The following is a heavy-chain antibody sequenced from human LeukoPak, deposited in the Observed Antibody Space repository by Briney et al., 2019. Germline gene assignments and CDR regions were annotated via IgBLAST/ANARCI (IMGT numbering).Heavy chain of an antibody. CDR3: AKGLGLDSSGSAFDY. V-gene: IGHV3-30*18. CDR2: ISYDGSNK. D-gene: IGHD3-22*01. CDR1: GFTFSSYG. J-gene: IGHJ4*02. Sequence: GGSLRLSCAASGFTFSSYGMHWVRQAPGKGLEWVAVISYDGSNKYYADSVKGRFTISRDNSKNTLYLQMNSLRAEDTAVYYCAKGLGLDSSGSAFDYWGQGTLVTVSS.